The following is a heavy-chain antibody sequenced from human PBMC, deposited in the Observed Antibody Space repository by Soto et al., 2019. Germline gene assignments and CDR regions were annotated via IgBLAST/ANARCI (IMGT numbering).Heavy chain of an antibody. CDR2: IYHSGST. CDR1: GGSISSGNW. V-gene: IGHV4-4*02. CDR3: ARAAMGGSSWPFEY. J-gene: IGHJ4*02. Sequence: SETLSLTCAVSGGSISSGNWWSWVRQPPGKGLEWIGEIYHSGSTNYNPSLKSRVTISVDKSKNQFSLKLSSVTAADTAVYYCARAAMGGSSWPFEYWGQGTLVTVS. D-gene: IGHD6-13*01.